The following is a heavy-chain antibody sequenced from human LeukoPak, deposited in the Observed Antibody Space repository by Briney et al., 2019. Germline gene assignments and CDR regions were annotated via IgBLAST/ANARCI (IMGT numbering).Heavy chain of an antibody. J-gene: IGHJ1*01. Sequence: GGFLRLSCAASGFIFSNAWMSWVRQAPGKGLEWVGRIRSKTDGGTPDYAAPVKGRFTISRDDSKSMLYLQMNSLKTEDTAVYYCTTASQAWGQGTLVTVSS. CDR2: IRSKTDGGTP. CDR1: GFIFSNAW. CDR3: TTASQA. V-gene: IGHV3-15*01. D-gene: IGHD6-6*01.